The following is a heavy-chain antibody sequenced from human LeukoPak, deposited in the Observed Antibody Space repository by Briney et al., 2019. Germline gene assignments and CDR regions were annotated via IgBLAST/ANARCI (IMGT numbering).Heavy chain of an antibody. Sequence: PSETLSLTCTVSGGSLSSYYWSWIRQPPGKGVEWIGYIYYSGSTNYNPSLKSRVTISVDTSKPQFSLKLSSVTAADTAVYYCARGSSGWYRPNWFDPWRQGTQVTVSS. J-gene: IGHJ5*02. V-gene: IGHV4-59*13. D-gene: IGHD6-19*01. CDR2: IYYSGST. CDR3: ARGSSGWYRPNWFDP. CDR1: GGSLSSYY.